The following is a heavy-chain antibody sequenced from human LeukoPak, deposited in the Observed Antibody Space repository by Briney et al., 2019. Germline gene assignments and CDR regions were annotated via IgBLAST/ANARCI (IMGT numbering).Heavy chain of an antibody. CDR1: GYTFTSYY. V-gene: IGHV1-46*01. J-gene: IGHJ6*03. CDR2: INPSGGST. Sequence: ASVKVSCKASGYTFTSYYMHWVRQAPVQGLEWMGIINPSGGSTSYAQKFQGRVTMTRDMSTSTVYMELSSLRSEDTAVYYCARDQYHYGSGSSGGMGMDVWGKGTTVTVSS. CDR3: ARDQYHYGSGSSGGMGMDV. D-gene: IGHD3-10*01.